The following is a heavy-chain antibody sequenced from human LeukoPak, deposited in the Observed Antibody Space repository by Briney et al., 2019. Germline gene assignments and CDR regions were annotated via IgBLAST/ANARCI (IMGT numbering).Heavy chain of an antibody. CDR2: IYYSGIS. V-gene: IGHV4-31*03. CDR1: GGSISSSNYY. J-gene: IGHJ4*02. D-gene: IGHD3-16*01. CDR3: ARVVGDENYFDY. Sequence: SETLSLTCTVSGGSISSSNYYWSWIRQHPGKGLEWIGYIYYSGISYYDPSLKSRVTISVDTSKNQFSLNLRSVTAADTAVYYCARVVGDENYFDYWGQGTLVTVSS.